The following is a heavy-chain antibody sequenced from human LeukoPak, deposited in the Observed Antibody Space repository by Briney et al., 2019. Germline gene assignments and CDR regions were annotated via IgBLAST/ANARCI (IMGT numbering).Heavy chain of an antibody. V-gene: IGHV1-3*01. CDR3: ARPGIVGATSSVAFDI. Sequence: ASVKVSCTASGYTFTSYAMHWVRQAPGQRLEWMGWINAGNGNTKYSQKFQGRVTITRDTSASTAYMELSSLRSEDTAVYYCARPGIVGATSSVAFDIWGQGTMVTVSS. CDR2: INAGNGNT. CDR1: GYTFTSYA. J-gene: IGHJ3*02. D-gene: IGHD1-26*01.